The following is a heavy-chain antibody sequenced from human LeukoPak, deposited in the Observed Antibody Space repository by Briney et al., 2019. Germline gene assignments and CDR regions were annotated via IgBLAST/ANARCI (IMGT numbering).Heavy chain of an antibody. V-gene: IGHV3-48*03. CDR1: GFTFSSYE. Sequence: GGSLRLSCAASGFTFSSYEMNWVRQAPGKGLEWVSYISSSGSTIYYADSVKGRFTISRDNAKNSLYLQMNSLRAEDTAAYYCAREAPLVRGVIIMRGYFDYWGQGTLVTVSS. J-gene: IGHJ4*02. D-gene: IGHD3-10*01. CDR2: ISSSGSTI. CDR3: AREAPLVRGVIIMRGYFDY.